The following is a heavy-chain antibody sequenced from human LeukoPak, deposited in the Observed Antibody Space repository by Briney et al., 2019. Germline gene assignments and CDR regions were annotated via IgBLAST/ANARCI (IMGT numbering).Heavy chain of an antibody. J-gene: IGHJ4*02. V-gene: IGHV4-31*03. CDR1: GGSISSGGYY. CDR2: IYYSGST. Sequence: SETLSLTCTVSGGSISSGGYYWSWIRQHPGKGLEWIGYIYYSGSTYYNPSLKSRVTISVDTSKNQFSLKLSSVTAADTAVYYCARVSSWSEDYFDYWGQGTLVTVSS. CDR3: ARVSSWSEDYFDY. D-gene: IGHD6-13*01.